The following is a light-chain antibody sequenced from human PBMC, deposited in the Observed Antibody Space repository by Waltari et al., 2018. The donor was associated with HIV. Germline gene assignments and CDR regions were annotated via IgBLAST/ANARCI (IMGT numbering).Light chain of an antibody. V-gene: IGKV3-20*01. J-gene: IGKJ2*03. CDR2: GAS. Sequence: EIVLTQSPGTLPLSPGERATLSCRASQSVSSSYLAWYQQKPGQAPRLLIYGASSRATGIPDRFSGSGSGTDFTLTISRLEPEDFAVYYCQQYGSSPRSFGQGTKLEIK. CDR3: QQYGSSPRS. CDR1: QSVSSSY.